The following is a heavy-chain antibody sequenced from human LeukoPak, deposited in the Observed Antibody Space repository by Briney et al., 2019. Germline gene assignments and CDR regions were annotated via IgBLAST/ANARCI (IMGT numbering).Heavy chain of an antibody. Sequence: ASVKASCKASGYTFTSYGISWVRQAPGQGLEWMGWISAYNGNTNYAQKLQGRVTMTTDTSTGTAYMELRSLRSDDTAVYYRTTGYYTHYFDYWGQGTLVTVSS. CDR2: ISAYNGNT. D-gene: IGHD3/OR15-3a*01. J-gene: IGHJ4*02. CDR1: GYTFTSYG. V-gene: IGHV1-18*01. CDR3: TTGYYTHYFDY.